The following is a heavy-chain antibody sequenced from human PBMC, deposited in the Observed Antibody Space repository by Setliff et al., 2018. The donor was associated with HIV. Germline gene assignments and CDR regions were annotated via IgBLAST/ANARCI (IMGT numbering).Heavy chain of an antibody. Sequence: SETLSLTCAVSGYSISSGYYWGWIRQPPGKGLEWIGSFYHSGRTYYNPSLKSRVTISVDTSKNQFSLRLSSVTAADTAVYYCSRSYCGGDCSLVVDTNWFDPWGQGTLVTVYS. CDR2: FYHSGRT. V-gene: IGHV4-38-2*01. D-gene: IGHD2-21*01. CDR1: GYSISSGYY. J-gene: IGHJ5*02. CDR3: SRSYCGGDCSLVVDTNWFDP.